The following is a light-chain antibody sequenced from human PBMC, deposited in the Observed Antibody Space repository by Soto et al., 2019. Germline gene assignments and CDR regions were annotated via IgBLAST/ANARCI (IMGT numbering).Light chain of an antibody. CDR2: DVK. CDR3: TSWTTSTTMI. CDR1: SSDIGAYNF. V-gene: IGLV2-14*03. J-gene: IGLJ2*01. Sequence: QSALTQPASVSGSPGQSITISCTGTSSDIGAYNFVSWYQQHPGKAPKLMLYDVKIRPSGVSNRFSGSKSGNTASLTISGLQAEDEADYYCTSWTTSTTMIFGGGTKVTVL.